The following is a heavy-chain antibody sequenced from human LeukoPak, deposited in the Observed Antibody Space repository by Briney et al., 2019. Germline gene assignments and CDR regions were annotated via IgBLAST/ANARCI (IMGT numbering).Heavy chain of an antibody. D-gene: IGHD6-13*01. CDR2: IYYSGST. CDR3: ARPGMYSSSWYFDY. J-gene: IGHJ4*02. Sequence: KASETLSLTCTVSGGSISSYYWSWIRQPPGKGLEWIGSIYYSGSTYYNPSLKSRVTISVDTSKNQFSLKLSSVTAADTAVYYCARPGMYSSSWYFDYWGQGTLVTVSS. V-gene: IGHV4-39*01. CDR1: GGSISSYY.